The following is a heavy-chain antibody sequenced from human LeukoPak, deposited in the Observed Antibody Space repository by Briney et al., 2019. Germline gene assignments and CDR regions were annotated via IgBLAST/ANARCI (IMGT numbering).Heavy chain of an antibody. V-gene: IGHV3-7*01. CDR2: IKQVGSGK. J-gene: IGHJ4*02. CDR1: GFTLSSYW. Sequence: PGGSLSLSCAASGFTLSSYWVGWVRQAGGKGLEWVANIKQVGSGKYYVDAVKGRFTISRDNAKNSLYLQMNSLRAEDTAVYYCARERGGSYYFDYWGQGTLVTVSS. D-gene: IGHD1-26*01. CDR3: ARERGGSYYFDY.